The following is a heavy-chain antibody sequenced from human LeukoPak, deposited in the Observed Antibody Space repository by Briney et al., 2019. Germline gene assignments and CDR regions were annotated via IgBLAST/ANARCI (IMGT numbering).Heavy chain of an antibody. J-gene: IGHJ4*02. CDR3: APARSYILTGYYVFAPAPPDFDY. CDR1: GFTFSSYG. V-gene: IGHV3-30*02. CDR2: IRYDGSNK. Sequence: QAGGSLRLSCAASGFTFSSYGMHWVRQAPGKGLEWVAFIRYDGSNKYYADSVKGRFTISRDNSKNTLYLQMNSLGAEDTAVYYCAPARSYILTGYYVFAPAPPDFDYWGQGTLVTVSS. D-gene: IGHD3-9*01.